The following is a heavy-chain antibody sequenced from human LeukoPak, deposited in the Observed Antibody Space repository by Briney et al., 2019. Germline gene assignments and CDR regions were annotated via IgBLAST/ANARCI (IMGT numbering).Heavy chain of an antibody. J-gene: IGHJ4*02. CDR2: IKSKTDGGTT. Sequence: GGSLRLSCAASGFTFSNAWMSWVRQAPGKGLEWVGRIKSKTDGGTTDYAAPVKGRFTISRDDSKNTLYLQMNSLKTEDTAVYYCAKDRVAYYGDYWGGRKHVSFGTGYFDYWGQGTLVTVSS. D-gene: IGHD4-17*01. CDR1: GFTFSNAW. CDR3: AKDRVAYYGDYWGGRKHVSFGTGYFDY. V-gene: IGHV3-15*01.